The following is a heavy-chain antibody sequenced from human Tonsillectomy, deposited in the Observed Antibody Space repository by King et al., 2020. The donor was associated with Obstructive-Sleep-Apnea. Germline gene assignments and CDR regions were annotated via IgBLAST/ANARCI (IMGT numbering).Heavy chain of an antibody. CDR3: ARRAGGSGSWEYYFDY. Sequence: VQLVESGGGLVQPGGSLRLSCAASGFTFSSYDMHWVRQAAGKGLEWVSAIGTAGDTYYPGSVKGRFTISRENAKNSLYLQMNSLRAGDTGVYYCARRAGGSGSWEYYFDYWGQGNLVTVSS. J-gene: IGHJ4*02. CDR1: GFTFSSYD. V-gene: IGHV3-13*01. CDR2: IGTAGDT. D-gene: IGHD3-10*01.